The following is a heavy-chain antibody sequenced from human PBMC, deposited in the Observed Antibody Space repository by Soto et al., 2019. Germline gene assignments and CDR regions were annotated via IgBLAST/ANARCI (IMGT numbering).Heavy chain of an antibody. Sequence: EVQLVESGGGLVQPGGSLRLSCAASGFTFSSYWMSWVRQAPGKGLEWVANIKQDGSEKYYVDSVKGRFTISRDNAKNSLYLQMNSPRAEDTAVYYCARGLSSSGWYLYYYYGMDVWGQGTTVTVSS. D-gene: IGHD6-19*01. CDR3: ARGLSSSGWYLYYYYGMDV. CDR1: GFTFSSYW. J-gene: IGHJ6*02. V-gene: IGHV3-7*05. CDR2: IKQDGSEK.